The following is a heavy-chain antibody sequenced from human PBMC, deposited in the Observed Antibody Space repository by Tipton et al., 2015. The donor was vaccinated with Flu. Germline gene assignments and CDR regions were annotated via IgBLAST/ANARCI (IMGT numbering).Heavy chain of an antibody. CDR2: VSHSGST. CDR1: GYSISSGYY. D-gene: IGHD5-24*01. Sequence: GLVKPSETLSLTCGVSGYSISSGYYWGWIRQPPGKGLEWIGSVSHSGSTYYSPSLKSRVTISVDTSKNQFSLKLSSVTAADTAVYYCARYPVEMATSGWYFDLWGRGTLVTVSS. V-gene: IGHV4-38-2*01. J-gene: IGHJ2*01. CDR3: ARYPVEMATSGWYFDL.